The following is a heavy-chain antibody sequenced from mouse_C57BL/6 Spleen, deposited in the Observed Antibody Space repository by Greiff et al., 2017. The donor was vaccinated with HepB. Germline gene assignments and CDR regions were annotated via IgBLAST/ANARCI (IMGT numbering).Heavy chain of an antibody. D-gene: IGHD1-1*01. V-gene: IGHV1-54*01. CDR1: GYSFTNYL. CDR3: ARKNYYGSSDV. CDR2: INPGSGGT. J-gene: IGHJ1*03. Sequence: VQLQQSGAELVRPGTSVKVSCKASGYSFTNYLIEWVKQRPGQGLEWIGVINPGSGGTNYNEKFKGKATLTADKSSSTAYMQLSSLTSEDSAVYFCARKNYYGSSDVWGTGTTVTVSS.